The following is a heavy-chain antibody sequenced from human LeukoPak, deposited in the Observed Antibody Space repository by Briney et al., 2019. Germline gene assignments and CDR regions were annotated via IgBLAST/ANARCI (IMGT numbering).Heavy chain of an antibody. J-gene: IGHJ4*02. CDR1: GYTFTSYD. V-gene: IGHV1-8*01. CDR3: AKDIPGTTDPTQTGY. CDR2: MNPNSGNT. Sequence: ASVKVSCKASGYTFTSYDINWVRQATGQGLEWMGWMNPNSGNTGYAQKFQGRVTMTRNTSISTAYMELSSLRAEDTAVYYCAKDIPGTTDPTQTGYWGQGTLVTVSS. D-gene: IGHD1-7*01.